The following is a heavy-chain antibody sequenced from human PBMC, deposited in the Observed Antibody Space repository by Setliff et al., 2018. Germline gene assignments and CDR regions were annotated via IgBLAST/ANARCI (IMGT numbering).Heavy chain of an antibody. Sequence: GASVKVSCKASGGTFSSYAISWVRQAPGQGLEWMGRIIPIFGTANYAQKFQGRVTITADKSTSTVYMELSSLRSEDTAVYYCARARTGSPLAGNWFDPWGQGTLVTVSS. V-gene: IGHV1-69*06. J-gene: IGHJ5*02. CDR1: GGTFSSYA. D-gene: IGHD3-10*01. CDR3: ARARTGSPLAGNWFDP. CDR2: IIPIFGTA.